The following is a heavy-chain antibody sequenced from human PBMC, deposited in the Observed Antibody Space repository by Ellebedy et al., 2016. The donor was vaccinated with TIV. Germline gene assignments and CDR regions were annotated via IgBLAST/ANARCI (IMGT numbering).Heavy chain of an antibody. J-gene: IGHJ4*02. CDR2: ISSSATYI. V-gene: IGHV3-21*01. CDR3: ARPGASYSSSWYDFDR. Sequence: GESLKISCAASGFTFSSFTMNWVRQAPGKGLEWVSSISSSATYIHNADSVKGRFTISRDNAKNSLYLQMNSLRVEDTAVYYCARPGASYSSSWYDFDRWGQGTLVTVSS. CDR1: GFTFSSFT. D-gene: IGHD6-13*01.